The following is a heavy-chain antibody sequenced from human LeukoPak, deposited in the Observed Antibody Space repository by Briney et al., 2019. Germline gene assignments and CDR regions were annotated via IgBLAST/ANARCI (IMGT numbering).Heavy chain of an antibody. Sequence: ASVKVSCKASGYTFTSYDINWVRQATGQGLEWMGWMNPNSGNTGYAQKFQGRVTMTRNTSISTAYMELSSLRSEDTAVYYCARTDDKSYQVAFDIWGQGTMVTVSS. D-gene: IGHD1-1*01. V-gene: IGHV1-8*01. CDR1: GYTFTSYD. CDR2: MNPNSGNT. CDR3: ARTDDKSYQVAFDI. J-gene: IGHJ3*02.